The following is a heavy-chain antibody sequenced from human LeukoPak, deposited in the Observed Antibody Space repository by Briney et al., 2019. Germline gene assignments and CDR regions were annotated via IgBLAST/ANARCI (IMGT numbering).Heavy chain of an antibody. CDR2: IRSKAYGGTT. V-gene: IGHV3-49*03. CDR1: GFTFGDYA. CDR3: TRDNPIAVAPTGWFDP. Sequence: GGSLRLCCTASGFTFGDYAMSWFRQAPGKGLEWVGFIRSKAYGGTTEYAASVKGRFTISRDDSKSIAYLQMNSLKTEDTAVYYCTRDNPIAVAPTGWFDPWGQGTLVTVSS. J-gene: IGHJ5*02. D-gene: IGHD6-19*01.